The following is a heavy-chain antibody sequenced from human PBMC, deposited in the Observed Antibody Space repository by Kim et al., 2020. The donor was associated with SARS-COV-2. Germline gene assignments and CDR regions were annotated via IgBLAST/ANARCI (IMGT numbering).Heavy chain of an antibody. J-gene: IGHJ6*02. D-gene: IGHD6-13*01. Sequence: ASVKVSCKASGYTFTSYYMHWVRQAPGQGLEWMGIINPSGGSTSYAQKFQGRVTMTRDTSTSTVYMELSSLRSEDTAVYYCARSIAAAGQYYYYYYGMDVWGQGTTVTVSS. CDR1: GYTFTSYY. CDR2: INPSGGST. V-gene: IGHV1-46*01. CDR3: ARSIAAAGQYYYYYYGMDV.